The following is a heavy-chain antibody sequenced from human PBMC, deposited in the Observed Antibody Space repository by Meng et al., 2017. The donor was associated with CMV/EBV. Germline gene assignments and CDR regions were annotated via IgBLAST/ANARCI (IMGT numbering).Heavy chain of an antibody. CDR3: ARDSGRPLTYYYDSSGYYTFDY. V-gene: IGHV1-8*01. CDR1: GYTFTSYD. Sequence: ASVKVSCKASGYTFTSYDINWVRQATGQGLEWMGWMNPNSGNTGYAQKFQGRVTMTRNTSISTAYMELNSLRAEDTAVYYCARDSGRPLTYYYDSSGYYTFDYWGQGTLVTVSS. D-gene: IGHD3-22*01. CDR2: MNPNSGNT. J-gene: IGHJ4*02.